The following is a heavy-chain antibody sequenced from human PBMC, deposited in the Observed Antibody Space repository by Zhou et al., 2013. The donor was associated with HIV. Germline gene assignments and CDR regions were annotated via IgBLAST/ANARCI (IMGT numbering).Heavy chain of an antibody. D-gene: IGHD2-2*01. V-gene: IGHV1-8*01. Sequence: QVQLVQSGAEVKRPGASVKVSCKASGYTLTSSDIHWVRQATGQGFEWMAYMNPNSGKTHYSQKFQDRLTLTRNTSINTAYMEVSSLRSEDTAVYYCARDVIRIAPGATYYYYYMDLWGKGTTVTVSS. CDR2: MNPNSGKT. J-gene: IGHJ6*03. CDR3: ARDVIRIAPGATYYYYYMDL. CDR1: GYTLTSSD.